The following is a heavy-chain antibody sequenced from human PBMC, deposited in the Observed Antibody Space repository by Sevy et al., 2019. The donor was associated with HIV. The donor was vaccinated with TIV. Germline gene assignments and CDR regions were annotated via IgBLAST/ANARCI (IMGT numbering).Heavy chain of an antibody. CDR2: ISYDGSNK. J-gene: IGHJ4*02. D-gene: IGHD3-16*02. Sequence: GGSLRLSCAASGFTFSSYGMHWVRQAPGKGLEWVAVISYDGSNKYYADSVKGRFTISRDNSKNTLYLQMNSLRAEDTAVYYCAKDRYRLQWDFDYWGQRTLVTVSS. CDR1: GFTFSSYG. V-gene: IGHV3-30*18. CDR3: AKDRYRLQWDFDY.